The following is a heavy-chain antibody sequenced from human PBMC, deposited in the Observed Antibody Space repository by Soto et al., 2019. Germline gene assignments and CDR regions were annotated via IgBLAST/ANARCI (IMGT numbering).Heavy chain of an antibody. J-gene: IGHJ6*02. CDR3: GTMPIVVEPAPMDV. D-gene: IGHD2-2*01. CDR1: GGSISSGDYY. Sequence: SEALSLTCTVSGGSISSGDYYWSWIRQPPGKGLEWIGYIYYSGSTSYNASLKSRTSISADPSNNQFSLKLHSLTAADTAVYFCGTMPIVVEPAPMDVWGPGTSVTVSS. V-gene: IGHV4-30-4*01. CDR2: IYYSGST.